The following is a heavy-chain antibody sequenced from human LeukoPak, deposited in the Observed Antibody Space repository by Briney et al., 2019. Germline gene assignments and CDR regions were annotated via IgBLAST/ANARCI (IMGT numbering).Heavy chain of an antibody. J-gene: IGHJ6*03. Sequence: SETLSLTCTVSGGSISGYYWNWIRQPAGKGLEWIGRIFHSGSTNYNPSLNSRVTMSVDTSKNQFSLKLSSVTAADTAVYYCARVDSSSWYYMDVWGKGTTVTVSS. CDR3: ARVDSSSWYYMDV. V-gene: IGHV4-4*07. D-gene: IGHD6-13*01. CDR2: IFHSGST. CDR1: GGSISGYY.